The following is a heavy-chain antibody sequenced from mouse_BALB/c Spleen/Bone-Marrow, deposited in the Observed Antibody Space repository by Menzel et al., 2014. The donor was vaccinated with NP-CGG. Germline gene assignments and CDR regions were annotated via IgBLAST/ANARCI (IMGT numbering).Heavy chain of an antibody. J-gene: IGHJ3*01. CDR1: GYSFTTYW. V-gene: IGHV1S126*01. CDR2: IDPSDSET. CDR3: TGGVLFAY. Sequence: VQLQQSGPQLVRPGASVKISCKASGYSFTTYWMHWVKQRPGQGLEWIGMIDPSDSETILNQKFKDKATLTGDKSSGTAYMQLRSPTSKDSAVYYCTGGVLFAYWGQGTLVTVSA. D-gene: IGHD2-14*01.